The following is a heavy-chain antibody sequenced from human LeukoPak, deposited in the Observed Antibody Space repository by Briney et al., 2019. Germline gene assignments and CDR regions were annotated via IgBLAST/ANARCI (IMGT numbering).Heavy chain of an antibody. CDR3: VRGGHYYFEY. CDR2: IKQDESEK. J-gene: IGHJ4*02. Sequence: GRSLRLSCAASGFTFSSYWMAWVRQAPRKGLELVANIKQDESEKYYADSVKCRFTISRVNAKNSLYLHMNTLRTEDTAVYYCVRGGHYYFEYWGQGPLVTVSS. CDR1: GFTFSSYW. D-gene: IGHD2-21*02. V-gene: IGHV3-7*04.